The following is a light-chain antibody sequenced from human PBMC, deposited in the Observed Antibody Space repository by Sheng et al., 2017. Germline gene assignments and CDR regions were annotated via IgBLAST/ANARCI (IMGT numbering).Light chain of an antibody. Sequence: QSVLTQPPSVSGAPGQRVTISCTGSSSNIGAGYDVNWYQHLPGTAPKLLIYVNSNRPSGVPDRFSASRSGTSASLAITGLQAEDEADYYCQSYDNTLSGSFVFGTGTKVAVL. V-gene: IGLV1-40*01. CDR2: VNS. J-gene: IGLJ1*01. CDR3: QSYDNTLSGSFV. CDR1: SSNIGAGYD.